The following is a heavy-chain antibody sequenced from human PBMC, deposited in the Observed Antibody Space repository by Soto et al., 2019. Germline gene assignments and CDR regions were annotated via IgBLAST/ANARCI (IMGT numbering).Heavy chain of an antibody. D-gene: IGHD3-16*01. CDR3: AKEAGDH. J-gene: IGHJ1*01. CDR1: GGTFNTYA. CDR2: IIPIFGIK. Sequence: QMQLVQSGAEMKERGSSVKISCKTSGGTFNTYALTWVRQAPGQGLEWIGGIIPIFGIKNVAQRFQGRVTINADESLTTAYTEMTSLRSYDTAVYYCAKEAGDHWGQGTPVTVSS. V-gene: IGHV1-69*01.